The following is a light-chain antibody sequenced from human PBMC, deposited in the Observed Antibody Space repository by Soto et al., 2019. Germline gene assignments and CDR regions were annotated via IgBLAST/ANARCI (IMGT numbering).Light chain of an antibody. CDR1: QSISSW. J-gene: IGKJ1*01. V-gene: IGKV1-5*01. CDR3: QQYNSYSGT. CDR2: DAS. Sequence: DIQMTQSPSTLSASVGDRVTITCRASQSISSWLAWYQQKPGKAPKLLIYDASSLEGGVPSRFSVRGSGTEFTLTISSLQPDDFATYYYQQYNSYSGTFGQGTKVEIK.